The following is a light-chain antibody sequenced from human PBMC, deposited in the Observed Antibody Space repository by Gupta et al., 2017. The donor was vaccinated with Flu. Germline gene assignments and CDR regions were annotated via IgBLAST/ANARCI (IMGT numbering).Light chain of an antibody. CDR3: TSYTSSSTYV. Sequence: QSALTQTPSVSGSPGQSVPISCTGTSSDIGTYNRVSWYQQPPGTAPKLMIYEVSNRPSGVPDRFSASKSGNTASLTISGLQGEDEADYYCTSYTSSSTYVFGTGTKVTVL. V-gene: IGLV2-18*02. CDR2: EVS. CDR1: SSDIGTYNR. J-gene: IGLJ1*01.